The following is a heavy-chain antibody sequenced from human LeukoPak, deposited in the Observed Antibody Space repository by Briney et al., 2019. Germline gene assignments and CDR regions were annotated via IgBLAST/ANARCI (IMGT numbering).Heavy chain of an antibody. D-gene: IGHD6-13*01. Sequence: KHGESLKISCKCSGYSFTTYWIGWVRQMAGKGLEWMGIIYPGDSDTRYSPSLQGQVTISVDKSISTAYLEWSSLRAEDTAIYYCVGDPGYTTSTPGYWYDPWGQGTLVIVSS. V-gene: IGHV5-51*01. CDR1: GYSFTTYW. J-gene: IGHJ5*02. CDR3: VGDPGYTTSTPGYWYDP. CDR2: IYPGDSDT.